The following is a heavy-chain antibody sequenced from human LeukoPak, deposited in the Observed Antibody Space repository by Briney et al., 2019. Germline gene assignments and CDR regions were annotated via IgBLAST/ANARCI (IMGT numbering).Heavy chain of an antibody. D-gene: IGHD6-13*01. V-gene: IGHV3-30*18. CDR2: ISYDGSNK. Sequence: PGGSLRLSCAASGFTFSSYGMHWVRQAPGKGLEWVAVISYDGSNKYYADSVKGRFTISRDNSKNTLYLQMNSLRAEDTAVYYCAKDLAAADPYYYYGMDVWGQGTTVTVSS. CDR3: AKDLAAADPYYYYGMDV. J-gene: IGHJ6*02. CDR1: GFTFSSYG.